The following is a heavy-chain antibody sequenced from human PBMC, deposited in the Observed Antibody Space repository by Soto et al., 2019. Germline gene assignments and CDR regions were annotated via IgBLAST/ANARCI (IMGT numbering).Heavy chain of an antibody. CDR2: ISAYNGNT. Sequence: SVNVSCKASGYTFTSYGISWVRQAPGQGLEWMGWISAYNGNTNYAQKLQGRVTMTTDTSTSTAYMELRSLRSDDTAVYYCARPRITMVRGVIITSDAVDIWG. V-gene: IGHV1-18*01. CDR3: ARPRITMVRGVIITSDAVDI. CDR1: GYTFTSYG. J-gene: IGHJ3*02. D-gene: IGHD3-10*01.